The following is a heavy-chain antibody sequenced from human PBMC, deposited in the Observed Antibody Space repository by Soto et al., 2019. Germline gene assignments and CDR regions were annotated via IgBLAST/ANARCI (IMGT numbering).Heavy chain of an antibody. Sequence: PEALPITCGVSGSSISSRSYSWVWIRQPQGKGLEWIGTIYYSGSTHYNPSLEGRVAISADTPNNQLSLRLSSVTAADTAVYYWARQGPSVGESPDHWGRGTLVT. CDR2: IYYSGST. CDR3: ARQGPSVGESPDH. CDR1: GSSISSRSYS. D-gene: IGHD3-10*01. V-gene: IGHV4-39*01. J-gene: IGHJ4*02.